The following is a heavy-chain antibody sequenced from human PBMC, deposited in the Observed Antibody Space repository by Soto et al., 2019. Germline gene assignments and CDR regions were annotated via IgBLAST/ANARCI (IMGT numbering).Heavy chain of an antibody. CDR1: GFTFSSYA. D-gene: IGHD4-17*01. Sequence: QVQLVESGGGVVQPGRSLRLSCAASGFTFSSYAMHWVRQAPGKGLEWVAVISYDGSNKYYADSVKGRFTISRDNSKNTLYLQMNSPRAEDTAVYYCARDGEGGFDYWGQGTLVTVSS. V-gene: IGHV3-30-3*01. J-gene: IGHJ4*02. CDR3: ARDGEGGFDY. CDR2: ISYDGSNK.